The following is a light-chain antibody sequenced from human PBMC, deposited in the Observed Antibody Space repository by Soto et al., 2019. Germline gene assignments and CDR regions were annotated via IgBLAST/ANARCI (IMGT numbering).Light chain of an antibody. Sequence: RASQSVSSYLAWYQQKPGQAPRLLIYDASNRATGIPARFSGSGYGTAFALALRCRESDGFAVSFCEGRCKAAGGFRQGTKVDIK. CDR2: DAS. V-gene: IGKV3-11*01. CDR3: EGRCKAAGG. CDR1: QSVSSY. J-gene: IGKJ1*01.